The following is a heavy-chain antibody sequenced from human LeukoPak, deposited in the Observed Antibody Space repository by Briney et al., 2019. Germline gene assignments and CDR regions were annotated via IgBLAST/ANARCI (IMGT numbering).Heavy chain of an antibody. CDR2: MYHSGST. CDR1: GDSISSGGYY. Sequence: SETLSLTCTVSGDSISSGGYYFSWIRQPPGKGLEWIGYMYHSGSTYYNPSLKSRVTISVDRSKNQFSLKVTSVTAADTAVYYCARTTVFGVLIDYDYYMDVWGKGTTVTVSS. V-gene: IGHV4-30-2*01. D-gene: IGHD3-3*01. J-gene: IGHJ6*03. CDR3: ARTTVFGVLIDYDYYMDV.